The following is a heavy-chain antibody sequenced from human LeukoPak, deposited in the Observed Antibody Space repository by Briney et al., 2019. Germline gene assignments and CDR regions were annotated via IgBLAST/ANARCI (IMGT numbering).Heavy chain of an antibody. D-gene: IGHD6-13*01. J-gene: IGHJ4*02. CDR1: GFTFSSAW. CDR3: TRRSSAAGRQYFDY. Sequence: GGSLRLSCAASGFTFSSAWMNWVRQAPAKGLEWVGRLKSETDGGTTDYAAPAKGTFTISRDDSENTLYLQMHSLKTADTAVYYCTRRSSAAGRQYFDYWGQGTLVTVSS. CDR2: LKSETDGGTT. V-gene: IGHV3-15*07.